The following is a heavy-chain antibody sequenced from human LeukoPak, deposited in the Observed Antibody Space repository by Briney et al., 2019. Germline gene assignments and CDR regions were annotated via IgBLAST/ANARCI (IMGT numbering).Heavy chain of an antibody. J-gene: IGHJ4*02. CDR1: GFSLNTSGVG. V-gene: IGHV2-5*02. D-gene: IGHD4-23*01. CDR3: VHSLIVGGDSPDFFDY. Sequence: SGPTLVNPTQTLTLTCTFSGFSLNTSGVGVGWIRQPPGKALEWLALIYWDDDKRYSPSLKSRLTITKDTSKNQVILTMTNMDPVGTATYYSVHSLIVGGDSPDFFDYWGQGIMVTVSS. CDR2: IYWDDDK.